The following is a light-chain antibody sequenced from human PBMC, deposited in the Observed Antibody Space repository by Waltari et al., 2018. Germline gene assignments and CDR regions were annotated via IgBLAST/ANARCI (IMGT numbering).Light chain of an antibody. Sequence: DRVTITCRARQSLSNWLAWYQQKPGKAPKVLIYKASTLESGVPSRFSGSGSGTEFTLTISSLQPDDFATYYCQQYRNLWTFGQGTKVEIK. J-gene: IGKJ1*01. CDR1: QSLSNW. CDR3: QQYRNLWT. V-gene: IGKV1-5*03. CDR2: KAS.